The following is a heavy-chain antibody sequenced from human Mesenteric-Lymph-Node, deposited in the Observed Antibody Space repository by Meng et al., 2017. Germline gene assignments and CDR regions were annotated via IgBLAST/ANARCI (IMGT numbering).Heavy chain of an antibody. Sequence: ASVKVSCKASGNTFSGYYLHWVRQAPGQGPVWMGWINPDTGGTSYARKFQGRVTMTRETSISTAYMGLSSLTSDDTAVYYCARSKEYSSAINWFDPWGQGTLVTVSS. J-gene: IGHJ5*02. V-gene: IGHV1-2*02. CDR2: INPDTGGT. CDR1: GNTFSGYY. D-gene: IGHD2/OR15-2a*01. CDR3: ARSKEYSSAINWFDP.